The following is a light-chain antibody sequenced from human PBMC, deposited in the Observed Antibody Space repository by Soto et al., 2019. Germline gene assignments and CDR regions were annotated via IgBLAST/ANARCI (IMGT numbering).Light chain of an antibody. J-gene: IGKJ1*01. CDR1: QNINEW. CDR2: QAS. Sequence: DIQMTQSPSTLSASIGDRVTITCRASQNINEWLAWYQQKPGKAPKFLIYQASTLQSGVPSRFSGSGSGTEFTLPISSRRPDDFATYYCQQHEAYPRTFGQGTKVEIK. CDR3: QQHEAYPRT. V-gene: IGKV1-5*03.